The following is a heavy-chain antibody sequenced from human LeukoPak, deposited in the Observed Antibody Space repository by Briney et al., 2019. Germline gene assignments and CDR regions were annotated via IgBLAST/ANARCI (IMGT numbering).Heavy chain of an antibody. CDR3: ARDRGNYYASGSYYAP. J-gene: IGHJ5*02. CDR1: GYTFTGYY. D-gene: IGHD3-10*01. Sequence: RASVKVSCKASGYTFTGYYMHWVRQAPGQGLEWMGWINPDSGGTNYVQRFQGRVSMTRDTSITTAYLELSSLTSDDTAVYYCARDRGNYYASGSYYAPWGQGTLVTVSS. V-gene: IGHV1-2*02. CDR2: INPDSGGT.